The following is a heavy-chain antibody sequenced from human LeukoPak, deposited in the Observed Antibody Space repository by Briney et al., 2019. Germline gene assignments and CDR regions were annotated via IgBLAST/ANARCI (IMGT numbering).Heavy chain of an antibody. Sequence: PSGTLSLTCAVYGGSFSGYYWSWIRQPPGKGLEWIGEINHSGSTNYNPSLKSRVTISVDTSKNQFSLKLSSVTAADTAVYYCARGVQGRWSSSWYYWGQGTLVTVSS. CDR1: GGSFSGYY. V-gene: IGHV4-34*01. CDR3: ARGVQGRWSSSWYY. J-gene: IGHJ4*02. CDR2: INHSGST. D-gene: IGHD6-13*01.